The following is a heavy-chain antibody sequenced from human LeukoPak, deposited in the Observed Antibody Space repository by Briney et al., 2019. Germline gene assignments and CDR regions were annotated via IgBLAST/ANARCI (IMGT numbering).Heavy chain of an antibody. V-gene: IGHV4-59*01. D-gene: IGHD3-22*01. CDR3: ARGDSINYYGMDV. CDR2: IYYSGST. J-gene: IGHJ6*02. CDR1: GGSISSYY. Sequence: SETLSLTCTVSGGSISSYYWSWIRQPPGKGLEWIGYIYYSGSTDYNPSLKSRVTISVDTSKNQFSLKLSSVTAADTAVYYCARGDSINYYGMDVWGQGTTVTVSS.